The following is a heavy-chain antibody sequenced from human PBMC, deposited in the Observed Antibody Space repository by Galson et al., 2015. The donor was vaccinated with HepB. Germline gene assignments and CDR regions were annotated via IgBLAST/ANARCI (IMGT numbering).Heavy chain of an antibody. CDR3: ARDHKSPRIAASAYSYYGMDV. Sequence: SLRLSCAASGFTFSSYSMNWVRQAPGKGLEWVSSISSSSSYIYYADSVKGRFTISRDNAKNSLYLQMNSLRAEDTAVYYCARDHKSPRIAASAYSYYGMDVWGQGTTVTVSS. CDR2: ISSSSSYI. D-gene: IGHD6-13*01. CDR1: GFTFSSYS. V-gene: IGHV3-21*01. J-gene: IGHJ6*02.